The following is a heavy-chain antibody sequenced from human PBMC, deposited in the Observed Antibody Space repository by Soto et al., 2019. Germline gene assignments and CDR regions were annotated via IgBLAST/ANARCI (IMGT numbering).Heavy chain of an antibody. V-gene: IGHV3-13*01. CDR3: TRGGIWGVSWNWFDT. J-gene: IGHJ5*02. Sequence: GGSLRLSCAASGFTFSSHDMHWVRQVTGKGVEWVSGIDSAGDVNYPASVKGRFTISRENAKNSLYLQMNSLRAEDTAMYYCTRGGIWGVSWNWFDTWGQGTLVTVSS. D-gene: IGHD3-10*01. CDR1: GFTFSSHD. CDR2: IDSAGDV.